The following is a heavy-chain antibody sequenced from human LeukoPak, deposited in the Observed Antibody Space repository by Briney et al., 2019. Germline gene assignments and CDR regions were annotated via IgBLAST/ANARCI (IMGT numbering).Heavy chain of an antibody. CDR3: ARDHVYGGADY. D-gene: IGHD5/OR15-5a*01. CDR1: GFTFHNYG. CDR2: TSGDGITT. V-gene: IGHV3-43*02. Sequence: GGSLRLSCAASGFTFHNYGIHWVRQAPGKGLEWVSLTSGDGITTYLADSVKGRFTIYRDNSKSSLFLQMNSLRTEDTALYYCARDHVYGGADYWGQGTLVTVSS. J-gene: IGHJ4*02.